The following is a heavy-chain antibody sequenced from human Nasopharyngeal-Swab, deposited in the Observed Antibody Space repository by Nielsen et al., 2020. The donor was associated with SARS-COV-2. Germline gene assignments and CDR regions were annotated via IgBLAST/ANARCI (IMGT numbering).Heavy chain of an antibody. V-gene: IGHV5-51*01. D-gene: IGHD5-18*01. CDR2: IYPGDSDT. CDR3: ARLRYGYSYGYVLDY. CDR1: GYSFISYW. Sequence: GGSLRLSCEASGYSFISYWIVWVRQMPGQGLEWVGIIYPGDSDTRYSPSFQGQVTISADKSISTAYLQWSSLKASDTAMYYCARLRYGYSYGYVLDYWGQGTLVTVSS. J-gene: IGHJ4*02.